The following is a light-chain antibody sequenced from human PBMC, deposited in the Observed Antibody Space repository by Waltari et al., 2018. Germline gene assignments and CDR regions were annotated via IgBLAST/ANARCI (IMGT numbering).Light chain of an antibody. CDR2: AAS. J-gene: IGKJ4*01. V-gene: IGKV3-15*01. CDR1: QSVGKN. CDR3: QQYNDWPLT. Sequence: EKVLTQSPVILSVSPGERATLSCRASQSVGKNFAWYQQKPGQAPRLLIFAASTRATGIPARFSGSGSGTEFTLTISSLQSEDFAIYHCQQYNDWPLTFGGGTKIEMK.